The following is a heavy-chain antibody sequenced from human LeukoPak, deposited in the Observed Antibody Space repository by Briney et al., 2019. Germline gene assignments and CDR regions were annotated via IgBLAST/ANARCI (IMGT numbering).Heavy chain of an antibody. Sequence: GGSLRLSCAASGFTFSDYYMSWIRQAPGKGLEWVSYISSSGSTIYYADSVKGRFTISRDNAKNSLYLQMNSLRAEDTAVYYCASLRDDYYYYYMDVWGKGTTVTVSS. CDR1: GFTFSDYY. V-gene: IGHV3-11*04. CDR3: ASLRDDYYYYYMDV. J-gene: IGHJ6*03. CDR2: ISSSGSTI.